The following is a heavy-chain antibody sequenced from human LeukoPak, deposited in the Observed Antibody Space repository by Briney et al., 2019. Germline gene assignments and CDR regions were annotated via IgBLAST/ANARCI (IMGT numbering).Heavy chain of an antibody. D-gene: IGHD5-18*01. Sequence: GGSLRLSCAASGFTFSSHSINWVRQAPGKGLEWISYISRSSDEIFYADSVKGRFTISRDNSKNTLYLQMNSLRAEDTAVYYCAKDGGLDTAMVPFYYFDYWGQGTLVTVSS. CDR1: GFTFSSHS. V-gene: IGHV3-21*05. CDR3: AKDGGLDTAMVPFYYFDY. J-gene: IGHJ4*02. CDR2: ISRSSDEI.